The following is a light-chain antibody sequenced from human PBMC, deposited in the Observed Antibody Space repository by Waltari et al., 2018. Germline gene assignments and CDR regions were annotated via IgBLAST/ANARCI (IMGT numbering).Light chain of an antibody. CDR2: EVS. CDR1: SSDVGGYNY. V-gene: IGLV2-8*01. J-gene: IGLJ2*01. Sequence: QSALTQPPSASGSPGQSVTISCTGTSSDVGGYNYVSWYQQHPGKAPKLMIYEVSKRPSGVPDRFSGSQSGHTASLTVSGLQAEDEADYYCSSYAGSNPVVFGGGTKLTVL. CDR3: SSYAGSNPVV.